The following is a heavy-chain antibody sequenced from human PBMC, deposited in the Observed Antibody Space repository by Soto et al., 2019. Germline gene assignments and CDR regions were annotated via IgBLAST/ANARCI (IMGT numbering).Heavy chain of an antibody. V-gene: IGHV4-39*02. D-gene: IGHD2-2*01. CDR3: ARLVVVAPVANA. CDR2: IFYPGTT. CDR1: SGCISYNRYY. Sequence: PSETLSLTYRVSSGCISYNRYYCCRIRQPPGKVLEWVGGIFYPGTTYYSPSLKDRVTISVDTSKNSFSLNLTSVTAADTAVYFCARLVVVAPVANAWGQGTVVTVSS. J-gene: IGHJ5*02.